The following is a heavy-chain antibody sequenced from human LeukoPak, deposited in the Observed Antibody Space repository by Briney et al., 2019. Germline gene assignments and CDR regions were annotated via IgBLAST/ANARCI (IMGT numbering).Heavy chain of an antibody. CDR3: SNALLARKVTGGDNWFDP. V-gene: IGHV3-9*01. CDR2: ISSNSGNI. D-gene: IGHD4-11*01. J-gene: IGHJ5*02. Sequence: GRSLRLSCAGSGFNFDDYDMHWVRHPPGKGLEWVSSISSNSGNIAYADSVKGRFTISRDNARNSLYLQMNSLRPEDTALYYCSNALLARKVTGGDNWFDPWGQGTLVTVSS. CDR1: GFNFDDYD.